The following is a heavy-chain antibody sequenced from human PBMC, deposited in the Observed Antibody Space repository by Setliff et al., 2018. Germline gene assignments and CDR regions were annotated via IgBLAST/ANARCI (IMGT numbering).Heavy chain of an antibody. CDR1: GYTFTSYG. CDR2: ISAYNGDT. CDR3: ARGSIVGPTRGDFDF. D-gene: IGHD1-26*01. J-gene: IGHJ4*02. V-gene: IGHV1-18*01. Sequence: ASVKVSCKASGYTFTSYGISWVRQAPGQGLEWMGWISAYNGDTNYTQKLQDRVTMTTDTSTSTIYMELRSLKSEDTAVYYCARGSIVGPTRGDFDFWGLGTLVTVSS.